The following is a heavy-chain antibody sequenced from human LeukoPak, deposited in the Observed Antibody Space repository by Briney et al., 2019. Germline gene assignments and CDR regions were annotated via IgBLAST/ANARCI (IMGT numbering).Heavy chain of an antibody. CDR1: GYTFTSYD. D-gene: IGHD3-22*01. J-gene: IGHJ6*02. CDR3: ARGYYDSSGYYSGNYYYYGMDV. CDR2: MNPNSGNT. Sequence: GASVKVSCKASGYTFTSYDINWVRQATGQGLEWMGWMNPNSGNTGYAQKFQGRVTMTRNTSINTAYMELSSLRSEDTAVYYCARGYYDSSGYYSGNYYYYGMDVWGQGTTVTVSS. V-gene: IGHV1-8*01.